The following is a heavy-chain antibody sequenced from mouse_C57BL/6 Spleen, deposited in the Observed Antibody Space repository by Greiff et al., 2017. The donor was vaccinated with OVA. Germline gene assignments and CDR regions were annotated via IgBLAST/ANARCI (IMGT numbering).Heavy chain of an antibody. Sequence: VKLQQPGAELVKPGASVKLSCKASGYTFTSYWMHWVKQRPGQGLEWIGVIHPNSGSTNYNEKFKSKATLTVDKSSSTAYMQLSSLTSEDSAVYYCAREITRDAMDYWGQGTSVTVSS. J-gene: IGHJ4*01. CDR3: AREITRDAMDY. D-gene: IGHD1-1*01. CDR1: GYTFTSYW. V-gene: IGHV1-64*01. CDR2: IHPNSGST.